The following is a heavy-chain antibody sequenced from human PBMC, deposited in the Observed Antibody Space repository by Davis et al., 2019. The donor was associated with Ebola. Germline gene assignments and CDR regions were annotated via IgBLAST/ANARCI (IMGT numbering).Heavy chain of an antibody. J-gene: IGHJ6*02. Sequence: GGSLRLSCAASGFTFSSYWMSWARQAPGKGLEWVANIKQDGSEKYYVDSVKGRFTISRDNAKNSLYLQMNSLRAEDTAVYYCARAGEYSNFWTGHYYFYHMDVWGQGTTVTVSS. CDR3: ARAGEYSNFWTGHYYFYHMDV. V-gene: IGHV3-7*01. D-gene: IGHD3/OR15-3a*01. CDR2: IKQDGSEK. CDR1: GFTFSSYW.